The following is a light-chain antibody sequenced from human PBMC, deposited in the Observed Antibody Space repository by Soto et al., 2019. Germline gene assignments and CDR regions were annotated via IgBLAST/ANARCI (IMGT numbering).Light chain of an antibody. J-gene: IGLJ1*01. V-gene: IGLV2-14*01. CDR3: SSYTSKSPRNV. CDR1: SSDVGGYNY. CDR2: EVS. Sequence: QSALTQPASVSGSPGQSITISCTGTSSDVGGYNYVSWYQQHPGKAPKLMIYEVSNRPSGVSNRFSGSKSGNTASLTISGLQAEDEADYYCSSYTSKSPRNVFGTGTKLTVL.